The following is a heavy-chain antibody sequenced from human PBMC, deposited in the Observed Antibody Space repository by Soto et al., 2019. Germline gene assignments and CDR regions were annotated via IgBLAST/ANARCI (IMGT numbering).Heavy chain of an antibody. J-gene: IGHJ6*02. V-gene: IGHV4-31*03. Sequence: QVQLQESGPGLVKPSQTLSLTCTVSVCSISSGVYYWSWIRQHPGKGLEWIGYIYYSGRTYYNPSLKSRVNISVDTSKNQFSLQLSSVTAADTAVYYCAREPTRGSDYNYYYDGMDGLGQGTTVTVSS. CDR1: VCSISSGVYY. D-gene: IGHD1-26*01. CDR3: AREPTRGSDYNYYYDGMDG. CDR2: IYYSGRT.